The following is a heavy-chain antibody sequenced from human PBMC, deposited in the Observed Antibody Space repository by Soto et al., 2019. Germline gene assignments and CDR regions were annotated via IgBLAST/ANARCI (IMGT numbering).Heavy chain of an antibody. CDR3: ARWGYCSSTSCRNNYYGMDV. D-gene: IGHD2-2*01. J-gene: IGHJ6*02. Sequence: EVQLVESGGGLVQPGGSLRLSCAASGFTFSSYWMHWVRQAPGKGLVWVSRLNSDGSSTSYADSVKGRFTIARDNAKNTLYLQMNSLRAEDTAVYYCARWGYCSSTSCRNNYYGMDVWGQGTTVTGSS. V-gene: IGHV3-74*01. CDR2: LNSDGSST. CDR1: GFTFSSYW.